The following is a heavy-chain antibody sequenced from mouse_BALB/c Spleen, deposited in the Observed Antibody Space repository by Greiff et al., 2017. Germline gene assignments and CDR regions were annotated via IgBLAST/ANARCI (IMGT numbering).Heavy chain of an antibody. Sequence: VQLQQSGAELVKPGASVKLSCTASGFNIKDTYMHWVKQRPEQGLEWIGRIDPANGNTKYDPKFQGKATITADTSSNTAYLQLSSLTSEDTAVYYCAREEGIYSYYYAMDYWGQGTSVTVSS. J-gene: IGHJ4*01. CDR1: GFNIKDTY. D-gene: IGHD2-1*01. CDR2: IDPANGNT. CDR3: AREEGIYSYYYAMDY. V-gene: IGHV14-3*02.